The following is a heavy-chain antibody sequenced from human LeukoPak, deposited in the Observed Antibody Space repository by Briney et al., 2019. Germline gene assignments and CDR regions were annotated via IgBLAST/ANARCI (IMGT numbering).Heavy chain of an antibody. CDR2: INHSGST. Sequence: SETLSLTCAVYGGSFSGYYWSWIRQPPGKGLEWIGEINHSGSTNYNPSLKSRVTISVDTSKNQFSLKLSSETAADTAVYYCARKRATSYGMDVWGQGTTVTVSS. CDR3: ARKRATSYGMDV. D-gene: IGHD1-14*01. J-gene: IGHJ6*02. V-gene: IGHV4-34*01. CDR1: GGSFSGYY.